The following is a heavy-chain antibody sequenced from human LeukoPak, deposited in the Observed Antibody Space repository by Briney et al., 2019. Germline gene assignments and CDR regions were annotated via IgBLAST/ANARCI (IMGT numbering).Heavy chain of an antibody. Sequence: GASVKVYCKASGYTFTSYYMHWVRQAPGQGLEWMGIINPSGGSTSYAQKFQGRVTMTRDMSTSTVYMELSSLRSEDTAVYYCAREGSSSIHFDYWGQGTLVTVSS. V-gene: IGHV1-46*01. D-gene: IGHD6-6*01. J-gene: IGHJ4*02. CDR2: INPSGGST. CDR1: GYTFTSYY. CDR3: AREGSSSIHFDY.